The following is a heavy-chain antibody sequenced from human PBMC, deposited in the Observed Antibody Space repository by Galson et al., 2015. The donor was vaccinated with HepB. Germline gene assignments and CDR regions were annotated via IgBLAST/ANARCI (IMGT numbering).Heavy chain of an antibody. Sequence: SVKVSCKASGGTFSSYAISWVRQAPGQGLEWMGGIIPIFGTANYAQKFQGRVTITADESTSTAYMELSSLRSEDTAVYYCARDLVPAALPYYYYYGMDVWGQGTTVTVSS. CDR1: GGTFSSYA. CDR2: IIPIFGTA. D-gene: IGHD2-2*01. CDR3: ARDLVPAALPYYYYYGMDV. J-gene: IGHJ6*02. V-gene: IGHV1-69*13.